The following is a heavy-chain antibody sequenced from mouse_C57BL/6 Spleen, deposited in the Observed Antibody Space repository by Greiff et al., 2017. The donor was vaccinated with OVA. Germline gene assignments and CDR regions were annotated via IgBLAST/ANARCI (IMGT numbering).Heavy chain of an antibody. D-gene: IGHD2-1*01. CDR2: INPYNGGT. CDR1: GYTFTDYY. CDR3: ARSPIYYGNLYAMDY. V-gene: IGHV1-19*01. J-gene: IGHJ4*01. Sequence: EVQLQQSGPVLVKPGASVKMSCKASGYTFTDYYMNWVKQSHGKSLEWIGVINPYNGGTSYNQKFKGKATLTVDKSSSTAYMELNSLTSEDSAVYYCARSPIYYGNLYAMDYWGQGTSVTVSS.